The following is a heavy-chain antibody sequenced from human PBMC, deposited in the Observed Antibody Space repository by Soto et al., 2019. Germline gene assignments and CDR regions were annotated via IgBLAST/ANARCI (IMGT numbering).Heavy chain of an antibody. V-gene: IGHV4-30-4*01. CDR1: GGSINNGEYY. D-gene: IGHD4-4*01. CDR3: ARAEDYSGILGY. CDR2: IYSRGST. J-gene: IGHJ4*02. Sequence: QVQLQESGPGLVKPSQTLSLTCTVSGGSINNGEYYWSWIRQPPGKGLEWIGYIYSRGSTSYNPSLKSRVTISVDTSKHQFSLKLNSVTAADTAVYFCARAEDYSGILGYWGQGTLVTVSS.